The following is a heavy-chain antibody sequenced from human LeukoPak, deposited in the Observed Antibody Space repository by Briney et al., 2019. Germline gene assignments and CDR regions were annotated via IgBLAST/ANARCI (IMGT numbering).Heavy chain of an antibody. J-gene: IGHJ4*02. CDR2: IYYSGST. CDR3: VRGSGWYLY. Sequence: PSETLSLTCTVSGGSISTYYWSWIRQPPGKGLEWIGYIYYSGSTNYNPSLKSRVTISVDTSKNQHSLKLNSLSAADTAVYYCVRGSGWYLYWGRGTLVTVSS. D-gene: IGHD6-19*01. CDR1: GGSISTYY. V-gene: IGHV4-59*01.